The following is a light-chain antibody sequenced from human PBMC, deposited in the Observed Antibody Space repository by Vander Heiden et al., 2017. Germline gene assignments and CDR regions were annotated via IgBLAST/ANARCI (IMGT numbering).Light chain of an antibody. J-gene: IGKJ2*01. CDR3: QQSYSTPHT. CDR2: AAS. V-gene: IGKV1-39*01. Sequence: DIQITHSPSSLSASVGDRVSITCRASQSISNHLNWYQQKPGKAPKVLIYAASSLESGVPSRFSGSGSGTDFTLTISSLQPEDFATYYCQQSYSTPHTFGQGSKLEIK. CDR1: QSISNH.